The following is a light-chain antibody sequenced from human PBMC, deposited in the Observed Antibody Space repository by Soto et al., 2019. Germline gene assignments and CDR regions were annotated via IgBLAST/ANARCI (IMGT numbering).Light chain of an antibody. Sequence: QLVLTQPPSVSGAPGQRVPISCTGSSSNIWAGYNVHWYQQLPGTAPKLLIYGNNNRPSGVPDRFSGSKSGTSASLVITGFQAEDEADYYCQSFDSSLSASVFGGGTKLTVL. J-gene: IGLJ2*01. CDR3: QSFDSSLSASV. CDR1: SSNIWAGYN. V-gene: IGLV1-40*01. CDR2: GNN.